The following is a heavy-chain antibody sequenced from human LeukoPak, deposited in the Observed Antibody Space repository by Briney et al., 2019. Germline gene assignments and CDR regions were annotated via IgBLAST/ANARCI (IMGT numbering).Heavy chain of an antibody. D-gene: IGHD3-16*01. CDR2: IGSSGSYI. CDR1: GFTFSNYS. V-gene: IGHV3-21*06. Sequence: GGSLRLSCAASGFTFSNYSMNWVRQAPGKGLEWVSSIGSSGSYIYYADSVKGRFTISRDNSKNSLYLQMNSLRGEDTAVYYCARGGRRFWGQGTLVTVSS. J-gene: IGHJ4*02. CDR3: ARGGRRF.